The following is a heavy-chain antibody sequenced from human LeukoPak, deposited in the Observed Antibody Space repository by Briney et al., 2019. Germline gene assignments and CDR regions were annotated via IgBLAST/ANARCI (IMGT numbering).Heavy chain of an antibody. V-gene: IGHV3-11*01. CDR2: ISSSGSTI. J-gene: IGHJ3*02. Sequence: GGSLGVSCAASGFTFSDYYMSWIRQAPGNGLEWVSYISSSGSTIYYADSVKGRFTISRDNAKNSLYLQMNSLRAEDTAVYYCAREKRGSRAFDIWGQGTMVTVSS. CDR1: GFTFSDYY. CDR3: AREKRGSRAFDI.